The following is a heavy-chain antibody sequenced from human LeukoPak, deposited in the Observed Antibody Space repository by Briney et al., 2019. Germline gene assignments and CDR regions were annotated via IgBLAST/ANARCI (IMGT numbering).Heavy chain of an antibody. J-gene: IGHJ4*02. CDR3: ARGGVGSGSPDLDY. V-gene: IGHV3-33*08. Sequence: GGSLRLSCAASGFTFSSYAMHWVRQAPGKGLEWVAIIWYDGSNKYYADSVKGRFTISRDNSKNTVCLQMNSLRAEDTAVYYCARGGVGSGSPDLDYWGQGTLVTVSS. D-gene: IGHD6-19*01. CDR1: GFTFSSYA. CDR2: IWYDGSNK.